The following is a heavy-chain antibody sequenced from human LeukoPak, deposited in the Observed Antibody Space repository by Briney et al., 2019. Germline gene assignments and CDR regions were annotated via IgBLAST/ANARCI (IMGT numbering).Heavy chain of an antibody. CDR2: ITGSGRGT. CDR1: GLTFSNYA. D-gene: IGHD4-17*01. V-gene: IGHV3-23*01. CDR3: SKDPNGDYVGAFDM. Sequence: PGGSLRLSCTASGLTFSNYATTRVRQAPGKGLEWVSSITGSGRGTYYADSVKGRFSVSRDNSQNTVFLHMNSLRADDTALYYCSKDPNGDYVGAFDMWGPGTMVTVSS. J-gene: IGHJ3*02.